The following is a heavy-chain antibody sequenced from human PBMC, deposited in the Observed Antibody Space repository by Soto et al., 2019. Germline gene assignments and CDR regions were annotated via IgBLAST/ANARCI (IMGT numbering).Heavy chain of an antibody. CDR3: AKAGFSSSWSPTYFDY. Sequence: GGSLRLSCAASGFTFTSYAMNWVRLAPGKGLEWVSAISGTGYNTYYADSVKGRFTISRDNTKNTLYLQTNSLRAEDTAVYYCAKAGFSSSWSPTYFDYWGQGTLVTVSS. J-gene: IGHJ4*02. CDR2: ISGTGYNT. CDR1: GFTFTSYA. V-gene: IGHV3-23*01. D-gene: IGHD6-13*01.